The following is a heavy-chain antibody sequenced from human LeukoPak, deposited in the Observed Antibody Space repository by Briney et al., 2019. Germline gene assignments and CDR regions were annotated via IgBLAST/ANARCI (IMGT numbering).Heavy chain of an antibody. CDR3: ARLQDVVLIPTTGSWRWFDP. V-gene: IGHV5-51*01. CDR1: GYSFTSYW. Sequence: GESLKISCKTSGYSFTSYWIGWVRQMPGKGLEWMAIIYPGDSDTRYSPSFQGQVTISADKSISTAYLQWSSLQASDTAMYNCARLQDVVLIPTTGSWRWFDPWGQGTLVTVSS. J-gene: IGHJ5*02. D-gene: IGHD2-2*01. CDR2: IYPGDSDT.